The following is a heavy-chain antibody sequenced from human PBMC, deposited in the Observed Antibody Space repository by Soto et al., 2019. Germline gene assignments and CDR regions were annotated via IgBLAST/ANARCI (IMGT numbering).Heavy chain of an antibody. CDR1: GFTFSSYA. Sequence: VGSLRLSCAASGFTFSSYAMSWVRQAPGKGLEWVSGINGGGDSTYFADSVRGRLTISRDNSKNTLFLQMNGLRAEDTAVYYCARGWTFDLWGQGSLVTVP. D-gene: IGHD1-1*01. V-gene: IGHV3-23*01. J-gene: IGHJ4*02. CDR2: INGGGDST. CDR3: ARGWTFDL.